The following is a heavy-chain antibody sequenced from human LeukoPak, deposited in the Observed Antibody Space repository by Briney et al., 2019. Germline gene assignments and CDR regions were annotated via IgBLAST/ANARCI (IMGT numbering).Heavy chain of an antibody. CDR2: IYHSGST. D-gene: IGHD3-22*01. CDR3: AGEDYFDSSGYASWRFDI. CDR1: GYSISSGYY. Sequence: SETLSLTCTVSGYSISSGYYWGWIRKPPGKGLEWIGSIYHSGSTYYNPSLKSRVTISVDTSKNQFSLKLTSVTTADTAVYYCAGEDYFDSSGYASWRFDIWGQGTMVTVSS. V-gene: IGHV4-38-2*02. J-gene: IGHJ3*02.